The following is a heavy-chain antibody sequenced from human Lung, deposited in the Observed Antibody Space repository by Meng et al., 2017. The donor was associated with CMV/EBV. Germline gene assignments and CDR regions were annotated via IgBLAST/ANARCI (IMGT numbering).Heavy chain of an antibody. CDR1: GSTFSNHG. CDR3: AGDSISRYFDY. D-gene: IGHD6-13*01. CDR2: IWFHGGTT. V-gene: IGHV3-30*02. Sequence: GGPXRLXCTVSGSTFSNHGVHWVRQAPAKGLEWVAFIWFHGGTTFYADSVDGRFTISRDNSRNVVYLQMDSLRPGDRAIDYCAGDSISRYFDYWVPGALVTVSS. J-gene: IGHJ4*01.